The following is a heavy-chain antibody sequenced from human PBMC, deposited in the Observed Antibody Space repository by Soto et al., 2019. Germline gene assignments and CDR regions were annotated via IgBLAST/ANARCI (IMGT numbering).Heavy chain of an antibody. CDR1: GFLFNTYW. J-gene: IGHJ5*02. Sequence: EVQLVESGGGLVQPGGSLRLSCAASGFLFNTYWMFWVRQAPRKGLLWVSRIKSDGSSTNYADSVKGRITISRDNAKNTPYLQNTRLRGEGEACYFRAIGGGYFNPLYLWGQGILVTVSS. CDR2: IKSDGSST. CDR3: AIGGGYFNPLYL. V-gene: IGHV3-74*01. D-gene: IGHD3-16*01.